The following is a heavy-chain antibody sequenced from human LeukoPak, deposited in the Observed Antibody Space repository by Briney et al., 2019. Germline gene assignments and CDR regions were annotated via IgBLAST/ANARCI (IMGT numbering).Heavy chain of an antibody. Sequence: SVKVSCKTSGGTFLSHTFSWVQQAPGHGLEWIGKITPVIETAKYAQTFQGRVSIYTDKDTTTVYMDLSGLRPDDTAEYFCARVNLRGSNYNWFDPWGQGTRVIVSS. V-gene: IGHV1-69*08. J-gene: IGHJ5*02. CDR1: GGTFLSHT. CDR3: ARVNLRGSNYNWFDP. CDR2: ITPVIETA. D-gene: IGHD3-10*01.